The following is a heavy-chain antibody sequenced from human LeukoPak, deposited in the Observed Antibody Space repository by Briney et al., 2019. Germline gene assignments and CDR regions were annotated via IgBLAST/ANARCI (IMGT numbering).Heavy chain of an antibody. V-gene: IGHV4-38-2*02. D-gene: IGHD1-26*01. CDR3: ARDLVGAITFDY. J-gene: IGHJ4*02. CDR2: IYHSGST. CDR1: GYSISSGYY. Sequence: SETLSLTCTVSGYSISSGYYWGWIRQPPGKGLEWIGGIYHSGSTYYNPSLKSRVTISVDTSKNQFSLKLSSVTAADTAVYYCARDLVGAITFDYWGQGTLVTVSS.